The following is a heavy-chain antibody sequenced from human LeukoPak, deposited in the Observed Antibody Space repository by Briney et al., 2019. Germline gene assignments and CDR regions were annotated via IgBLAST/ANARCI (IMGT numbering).Heavy chain of an antibody. CDR2: IYYSGST. V-gene: IGHV4-59*01. D-gene: IGHD3-16*01. CDR3: ARDLTPLGY. Sequence: SEALSLTCTVCGGSISSYYWSWIRQPPGKGLEWIGYIYYSGSTNYNPSLKSRVTISVGTSKNQFSLKLSSVTAADTAVYYCARDLTPLGYWGQGTLVTVSS. CDR1: GGSISSYY. J-gene: IGHJ4*02.